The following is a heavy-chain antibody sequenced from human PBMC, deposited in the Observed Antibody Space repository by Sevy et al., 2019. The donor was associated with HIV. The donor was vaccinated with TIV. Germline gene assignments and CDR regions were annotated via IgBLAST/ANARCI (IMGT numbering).Heavy chain of an antibody. D-gene: IGHD3-22*01. Sequence: GGSLRLSCAVSGFSFDSYGMTWVRQAPGKGLEWVSGISGSGTRTYYADSVKGRFIISRDNSKNTLYLQMNSLRSEDRAMYYCAKGGGGHYDPDEIGYYFYYYNMDVWGKGTTVIVSS. CDR3: AKGGGGHYDPDEIGYYFYYYNMDV. CDR2: ISGSGTRT. V-gene: IGHV3-23*01. CDR1: GFSFDSYG. J-gene: IGHJ6*03.